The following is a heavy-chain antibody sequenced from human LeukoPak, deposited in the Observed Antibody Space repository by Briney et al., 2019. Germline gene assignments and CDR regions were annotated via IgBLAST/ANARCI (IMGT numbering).Heavy chain of an antibody. J-gene: IGHJ4*02. CDR3: ARYEGLGALDY. Sequence: GASVKVSCKASGYTFTSYGISWVRQAPGQGLEWMGWINPNSGGTNYAQKFQGRVTMTRDTSISTAYMELSRQRSDDTAVYYCARYEGLGALDYWGQGTLVTVSS. CDR1: GYTFTSYG. D-gene: IGHD1-26*01. V-gene: IGHV1-2*02. CDR2: INPNSGGT.